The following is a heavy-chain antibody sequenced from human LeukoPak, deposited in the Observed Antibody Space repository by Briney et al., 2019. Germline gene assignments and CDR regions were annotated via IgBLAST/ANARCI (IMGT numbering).Heavy chain of an antibody. CDR1: GYTFTGYY. D-gene: IGHD6-19*01. V-gene: IGHV1-2*02. CDR2: INPNSGGT. CDR3: ARDLVGDTHSSGWSHDAFDI. J-gene: IGHJ3*02. Sequence: ASVKVSCKASGYTFTGYYMHWVRQAPGQGLEWMGWINPNSGGTNYAQKFQGRVTMTRDTSISTAYMELSRLRSDDTAVYYCARDLVGDTHSSGWSHDAFDIWGQGTMVTVSS.